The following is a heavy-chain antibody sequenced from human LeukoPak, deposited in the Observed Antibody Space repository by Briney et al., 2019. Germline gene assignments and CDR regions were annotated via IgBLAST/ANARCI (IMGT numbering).Heavy chain of an antibody. CDR1: GYTFTSYG. V-gene: IGHV1-2*02. CDR3: ARDGEYYYYYMDV. Sequence: GASVKVSCKASGYTFTSYGISWVRQAPGQGLEWMGWINPNSGGTNYAQKFQGRVTMTRDTSISTVYMELNRLRSDDTAVYYCARDGEYYYYYMDVWGKGTTVTVSS. J-gene: IGHJ6*03. CDR2: INPNSGGT. D-gene: IGHD7-27*01.